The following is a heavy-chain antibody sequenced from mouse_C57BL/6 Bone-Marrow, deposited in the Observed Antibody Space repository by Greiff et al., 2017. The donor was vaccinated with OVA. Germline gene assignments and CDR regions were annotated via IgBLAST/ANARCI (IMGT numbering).Heavy chain of an antibody. CDR1: GYTFTDYY. CDR3: ARDDYDNCDYYAMDC. D-gene: IGHD2-1*01. CDR2: IYPGSGNT. Sequence: VQLKQSGAELVRPGASVKLSCKASGYTFTDYYINWVKQRPGQGLEWIARIYPGSGNTYYTEKFQGKATLTAEKSSSTAYLQLSSLTSEDSAVYFCARDDYDNCDYYAMDCWGQGTSVTVAS. V-gene: IGHV1-76*01. J-gene: IGHJ4*01.